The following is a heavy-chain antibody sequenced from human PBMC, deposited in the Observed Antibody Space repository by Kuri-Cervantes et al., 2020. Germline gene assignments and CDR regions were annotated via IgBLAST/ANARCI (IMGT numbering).Heavy chain of an antibody. V-gene: IGHV1-3*02. CDR2: SNAGNGNT. CDR3: ATTPSGSGWYWFDP. D-gene: IGHD6-19*01. Sequence: ASVKVSCKASGYTFTSYAMHWVRQAPGQRLEWMGWSNAGNGNTKYSQEFQGRVTITRDTSASTAYMELSSLRSEDMAVYYCATTPSGSGWYWFDPWGQGTLVTVSS. CDR1: GYTFTSYA. J-gene: IGHJ5*02.